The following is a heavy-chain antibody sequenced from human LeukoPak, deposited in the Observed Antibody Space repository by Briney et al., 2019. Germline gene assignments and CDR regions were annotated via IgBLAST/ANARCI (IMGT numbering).Heavy chain of an antibody. CDR1: GFTFSNYG. CDR3: AKGGLRWDYYFDY. J-gene: IGHJ4*02. D-gene: IGHD4-23*01. CDR2: ISGSGGST. Sequence: GGSLRLSCAASGFTFSNYGLHWVRQAPGKGLEWVSAISGSGGSTYYADSVKGRFTISRDNSKNTLYLQMNSLRAEDTAVYYCAKGGLRWDYYFDYWGQGTLVTVSS. V-gene: IGHV3-23*01.